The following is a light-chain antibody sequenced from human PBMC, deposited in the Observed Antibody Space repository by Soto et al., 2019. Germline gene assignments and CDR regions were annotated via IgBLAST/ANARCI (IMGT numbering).Light chain of an antibody. J-gene: IGKJ1*01. CDR1: QTISSW. CDR3: QHYNSYSEA. Sequence: DFQITQSPSPLSASIGDRVTITCRASQTISSWLAWYQQKPGKAPKLLIYKASTLKSGVPSRFSGSGSGTEFTLTISSLQPDDFATYYCQHYNSYSEAFGQGTKVDIK. V-gene: IGKV1-5*03. CDR2: KAS.